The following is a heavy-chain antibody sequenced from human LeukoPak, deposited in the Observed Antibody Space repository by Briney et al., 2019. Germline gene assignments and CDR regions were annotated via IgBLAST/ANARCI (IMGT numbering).Heavy chain of an antibody. D-gene: IGHD4-17*01. Sequence: GGSLRLSCAASGFIFSAYSMHWVRQSPGKGLEWVAFIRYDGSDKYYADSVKGRFTISRDNSKKTLYLQMNSLRTEDTAVYYCAKDHPEYGDFVDYFDSWGQGTLVIVSS. V-gene: IGHV3-30*02. CDR2: IRYDGSDK. J-gene: IGHJ4*02. CDR3: AKDHPEYGDFVDYFDS. CDR1: GFIFSAYS.